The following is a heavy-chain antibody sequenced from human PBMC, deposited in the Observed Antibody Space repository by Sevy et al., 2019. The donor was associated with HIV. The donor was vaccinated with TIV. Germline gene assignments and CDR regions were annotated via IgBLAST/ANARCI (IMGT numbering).Heavy chain of an antibody. V-gene: IGHV3-33*01. CDR2: IWYDGSNK. D-gene: IGHD6-13*01. Sequence: GGSLRLSCAASGFTFSSYGMHWVRQAPGKGLEWVAVIWYDGSNKYYADSVKGRFTISRDNSKNTLYLQMNSLRAEDTAVYYRATTYSSSWYYFDYWGQGTLVTVSS. CDR3: ATTYSSSWYYFDY. J-gene: IGHJ4*02. CDR1: GFTFSSYG.